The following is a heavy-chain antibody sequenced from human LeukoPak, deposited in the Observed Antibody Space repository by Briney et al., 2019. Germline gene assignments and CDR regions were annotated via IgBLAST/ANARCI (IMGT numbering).Heavy chain of an antibody. CDR3: ARSDSGYYYYYYMDV. Sequence: GASVKVSCKASGGTFSSYAISWVRQAPGQGLEWMGGIIPIFGTANYAQKFQGRVTITTDESTSTAYMELSSLRSEDTAVYYCARSDSGYYYYYYMDVWGKGTTVTVSS. CDR2: IIPIFGTA. V-gene: IGHV1-69*05. CDR1: GGTFSSYA. J-gene: IGHJ6*03. D-gene: IGHD5-12*01.